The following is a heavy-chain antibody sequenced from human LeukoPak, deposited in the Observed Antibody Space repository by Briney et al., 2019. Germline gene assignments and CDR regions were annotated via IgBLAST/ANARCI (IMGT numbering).Heavy chain of an antibody. CDR1: GYSISSGYY. D-gene: IGHD3-10*01. J-gene: IGHJ4*02. CDR3: ARVKPVDTMVRGVIKGDYFDY. CDR2: IYHSGST. Sequence: SETLSLTCTVSGYSISSGYYWGWIRQPPGKGLEWIGSIYHSGSTYYNPSLKSRVTISVDTSKNQFSLKLSSVTAADTAVYYCARVKPVDTMVRGVIKGDYFDYWGQGTLVTVSS. V-gene: IGHV4-38-2*02.